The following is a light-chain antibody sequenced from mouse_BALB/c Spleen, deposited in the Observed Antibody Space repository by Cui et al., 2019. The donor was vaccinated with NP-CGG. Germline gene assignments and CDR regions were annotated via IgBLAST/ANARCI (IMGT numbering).Light chain of an antibody. CDR1: TGAVTTSNY. J-gene: IGLJ1*01. Sequence: QAVVTQESALTTSPGETVTLTCRSSTGAVTTSNYANWVQEKPDHLFTGLIGGTKNRAPGVPARFSGSLIGDKDALTITGTQTEDEAIYFCALWYSNNWVFGGGTKLTVL. CDR2: GTK. CDR3: ALWYSNNWV. V-gene: IGLV1*01.